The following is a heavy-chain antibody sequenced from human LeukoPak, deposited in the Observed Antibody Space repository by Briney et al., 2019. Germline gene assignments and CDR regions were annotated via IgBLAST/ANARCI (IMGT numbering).Heavy chain of an antibody. CDR3: ARAVTGGWYAY. CDR1: GYTFTSYG. J-gene: IGHJ4*02. D-gene: IGHD6-19*01. CDR2: ISAYNGNT. V-gene: IGHV1-18*01. Sequence: GASVKVSCKASGYTFTSYGISWVRQAPGQGLEWMGWISAYNGNTNYAQKLQGRVTMTTDTSTSTVYMELRSLRSDDTAVYYCARAVTGGWYAYWGQGTLVTVSS.